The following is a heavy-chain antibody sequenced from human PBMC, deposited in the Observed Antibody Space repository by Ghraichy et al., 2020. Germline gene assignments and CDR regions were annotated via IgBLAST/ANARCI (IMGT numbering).Heavy chain of an antibody. D-gene: IGHD6-13*01. CDR2: IYYSGNT. CDR3: ARGLYGSNWYAVDF. V-gene: IGHV4-59*01. CDR1: GGSISSYY. Sequence: SVTLSLTCTVSGGSISSYYWSWIRQPPGMGLEWIGYIYYSGNTNYNPSLKSRVAISRDTSKTQFSLRLTSVTAADTAVYYCARGLYGSNWYAVDFWGQGTLVTVSS. J-gene: IGHJ4*02.